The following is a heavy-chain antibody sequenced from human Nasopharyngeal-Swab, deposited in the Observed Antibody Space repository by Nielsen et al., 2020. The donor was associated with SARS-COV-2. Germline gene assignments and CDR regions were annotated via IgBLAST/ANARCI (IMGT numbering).Heavy chain of an antibody. V-gene: IGHV3-21*01. J-gene: IGHJ6*03. CDR2: ISSSSSYI. Sequence: GGSLRLSCAASGFTFSSYSMNWVRQAPGRGLEWVSSISSSSSYIYYADSVKGRFIISRDNAKNSLYLQMNSLRAKDTAVYYCASYVAGTPTYYYYYMDVWGKGTTVTVSS. CDR1: GFTFSSYS. D-gene: IGHD1/OR15-1a*01. CDR3: ASYVAGTPTYYYYYMDV.